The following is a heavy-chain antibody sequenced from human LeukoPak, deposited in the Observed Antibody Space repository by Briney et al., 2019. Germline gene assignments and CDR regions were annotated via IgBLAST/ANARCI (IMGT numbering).Heavy chain of an antibody. Sequence: ASVKVSCEASGYSFTSYGIGWVRQAPGQGLEWMGIINPSGGSTSYAQKFQGRVTMTRDTSTSTVYMELSSLRSEDTAVYYCAREELDYWGQGTLVTVSS. CDR3: AREELDY. V-gene: IGHV1-46*01. D-gene: IGHD1-26*01. CDR2: INPSGGST. J-gene: IGHJ4*02. CDR1: GYSFTSYG.